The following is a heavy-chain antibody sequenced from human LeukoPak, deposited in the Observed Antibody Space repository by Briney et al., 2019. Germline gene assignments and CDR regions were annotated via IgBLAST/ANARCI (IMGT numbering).Heavy chain of an antibody. V-gene: IGHV3-48*02. CDR2: ISTSSNTI. D-gene: IGHD3-22*01. J-gene: IGHJ5*02. CDR1: GFSFSGYA. Sequence: GGSLRLSCAASGFSFSGYAMHWVRQAPGKGLEWVSYISTSSNTIHYADSVKGRFTISRDNAKNSLYLQMSSLRDEDTAVYYCARDRGTSGYLPWGQGTLVTVSS. CDR3: ARDRGTSGYLP.